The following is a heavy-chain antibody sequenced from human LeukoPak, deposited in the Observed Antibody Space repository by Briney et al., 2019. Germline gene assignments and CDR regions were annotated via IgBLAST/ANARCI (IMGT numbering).Heavy chain of an antibody. V-gene: IGHV4-59*01. D-gene: IGHD1-7*01. CDR2: IYYSGST. Sequence: SETLSLTCTVSGGSISSYYWSWIRQPPGKGLEWIGYIYYSGSTNYNPSLKSQVTISVDTSKNQFSLKLSSVTAADTAVYYCARDFNWNYWTDAFDIWGQGTMVTVSS. J-gene: IGHJ3*02. CDR3: ARDFNWNYWTDAFDI. CDR1: GGSISSYY.